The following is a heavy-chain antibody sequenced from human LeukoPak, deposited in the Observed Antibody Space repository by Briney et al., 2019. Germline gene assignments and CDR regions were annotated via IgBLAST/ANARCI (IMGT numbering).Heavy chain of an antibody. V-gene: IGHV3-11*01. CDR3: ARHLVHTAVALDY. CDR2: ISNSGTTI. Sequence: GGSLRLSCAASGFIFSDYYMTWIRQAPGKGLEWVSYISNSGTTIYYADSVKGRFTISRDNAKNSLFLQMNSLRADDTAVYYCARHLVHTAVALDYWGQGTPVTVSS. J-gene: IGHJ4*02. CDR1: GFIFSDYY. D-gene: IGHD5-18*01.